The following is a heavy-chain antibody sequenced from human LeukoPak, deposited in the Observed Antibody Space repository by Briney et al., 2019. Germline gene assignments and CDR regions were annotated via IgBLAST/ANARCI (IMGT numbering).Heavy chain of an antibody. J-gene: IGHJ6*04. V-gene: IGHV4-59*01. D-gene: IGHD3-10*01. CDR1: VGSISSYY. CDR2: IYYSGST. CDR3: ANGSGSPLWYGMDV. Sequence: SETLSLTCTVSVGSISSYYWSWIRQPPGKGLECIGYIYYSGSTNYNPSLKSRVTISVDTSKNQFSLKLSSVTAADTAVYYCANGSGSPLWYGMDVWGKGTTVTVSS.